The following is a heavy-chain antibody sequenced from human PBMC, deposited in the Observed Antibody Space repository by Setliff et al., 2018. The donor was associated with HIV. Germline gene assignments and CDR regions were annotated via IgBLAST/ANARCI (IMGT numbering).Heavy chain of an antibody. Sequence: GGSLRLSCAASGFTFNDYAMHWVRQPPGKGLGWVSGITWNSDNTYYADSVKGRFTISRDNAKNSVYLQMTSLRPEDTAFYCCVKDGTLIGRYYQFFDAWGKGIMVTVSS. D-gene: IGHD1-26*01. CDR3: VKDGTLIGRYYQFFDA. CDR2: ITWNSDNT. J-gene: IGHJ6*04. V-gene: IGHV3-9*01. CDR1: GFTFNDYA.